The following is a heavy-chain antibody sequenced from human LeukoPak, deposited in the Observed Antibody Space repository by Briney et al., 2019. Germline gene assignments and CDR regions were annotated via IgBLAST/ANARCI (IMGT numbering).Heavy chain of an antibody. CDR2: IYTGGNT. CDR1: GFTVDSNY. V-gene: IGHV3-53*01. J-gene: IGHJ4*02. Sequence: GGSLRLSCAASGFTVDSNYLSWVRQAPGKGLEWVSTIYTGGNTYYAASVRGRFTISRDFSKNTVFLHMNSLRAEDTAMYYCARGDDSGYYDYFDYWGQGALVTVSS. CDR3: ARGDDSGYYDYFDY. D-gene: IGHD3-22*01.